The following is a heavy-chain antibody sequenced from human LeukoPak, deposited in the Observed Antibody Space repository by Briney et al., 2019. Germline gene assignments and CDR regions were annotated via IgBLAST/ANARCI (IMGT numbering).Heavy chain of an antibody. CDR2: ISAYNGNT. V-gene: IGHV1-18*01. D-gene: IGHD3-22*01. CDR1: GGTFSSYA. J-gene: IGHJ3*02. Sequence: GSSVKVSCKASGGTFSSYAISWVRQAPGQGLEWMGWISAYNGNTNYAQKLQGRVTMTTDTSTSTAYMELRSLRSDDTAVYYCARDRSGYYYGDAFDIWGQGTMVTVSS. CDR3: ARDRSGYYYGDAFDI.